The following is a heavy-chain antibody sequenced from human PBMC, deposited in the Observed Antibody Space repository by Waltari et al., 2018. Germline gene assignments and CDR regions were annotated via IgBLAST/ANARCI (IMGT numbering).Heavy chain of an antibody. D-gene: IGHD3-3*01. CDR2: IHYSGNT. CDR1: GGLIASSSSF. Sequence: QLRLQQSGPRLVKSSDTLFLTCDVSGGLIASSSSFWAWIRQPPGKGLEWIGSIHYSGNTFYNPSLQSRVIISVDASKYQFSLRLNAVTAADTAVYYCARHVDPHETSGHFLYFFDNWGPGTVVTVSS. V-gene: IGHV4-39*01. J-gene: IGHJ4*02. CDR3: ARHVDPHETSGHFLYFFDN.